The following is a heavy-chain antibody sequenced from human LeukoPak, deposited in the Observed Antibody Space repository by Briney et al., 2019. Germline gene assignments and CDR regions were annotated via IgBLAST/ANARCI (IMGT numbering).Heavy chain of an antibody. CDR2: IRYDGSNK. D-gene: IGHD2-2*01. J-gene: IGHJ6*03. CDR1: GFTFSSYG. V-gene: IGHV3-30*02. CDR3: AKGPTSYYYYYMDV. Sequence: GGSLRLSCAASGFTFSSYGMHWVRQAPGKGLEWVAFIRYDGSNKYYADSVKGRFTIFRDNSKNTLYLQMNSLRPEDTAVYYCAKGPTSYYYYYMDVWGKGTTVTVSS.